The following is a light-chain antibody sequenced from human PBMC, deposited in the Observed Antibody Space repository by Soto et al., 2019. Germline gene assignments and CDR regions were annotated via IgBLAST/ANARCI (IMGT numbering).Light chain of an antibody. CDR1: SSDVGGYNY. Sequence: QSVLTQPASVSGSPGQSITISCTGTSSDVGGYNYVSWYQQHPGKAPKLMIYEVTNRPSGVSNRFSGSQSGTTASLTISGLQSEDEAEYYCSSYTSSNTQVFGTGTKVTVL. CDR3: SSYTSSNTQV. J-gene: IGLJ1*01. V-gene: IGLV2-14*01. CDR2: EVT.